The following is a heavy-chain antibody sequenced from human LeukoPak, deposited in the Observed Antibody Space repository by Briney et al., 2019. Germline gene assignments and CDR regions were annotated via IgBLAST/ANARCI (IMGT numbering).Heavy chain of an antibody. V-gene: IGHV3-23*01. J-gene: IGHJ4*02. Sequence: GGSLRLSCAASGFTFNNYAMTWVRQAPGKGLEWVSTISHSGGRTYYADSLEGRFAISRDNSKNALFLQMNSLRAEDTAVYYCAKADRVASAATLDYWGQGTLVTVSS. CDR2: ISHSGGRT. D-gene: IGHD2-15*01. CDR1: GFTFNNYA. CDR3: AKADRVASAATLDY.